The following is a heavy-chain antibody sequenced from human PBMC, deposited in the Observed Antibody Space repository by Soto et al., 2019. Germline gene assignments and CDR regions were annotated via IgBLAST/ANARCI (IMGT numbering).Heavy chain of an antibody. CDR3: ASSGVYSKYESYSYYGVDV. J-gene: IGHJ6*02. CDR1: GGTFSSYG. D-gene: IGHD4-4*01. V-gene: IGHV1-69*10. CDR2: IIPIPGTA. Sequence: SVKVSCKASGGTFSSYGISWVRQAPGQGLEWMGGIIPIPGTANYAQKFQGRVTITADRSTSTAYMELSSLRSEDTAVYYCASSGVYSKYESYSYYGVDVWGQGTKVTVSS.